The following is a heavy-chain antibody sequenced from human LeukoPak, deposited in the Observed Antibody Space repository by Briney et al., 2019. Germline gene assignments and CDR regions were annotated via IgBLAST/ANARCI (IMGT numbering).Heavy chain of an antibody. CDR2: INPSGGST. CDR3: ARARPGIAVAGTEYFDY. CDR1: GYTFTSYA. V-gene: IGHV1-46*01. J-gene: IGHJ4*02. Sequence: GASVKVSCKASGYTFTSYAMNWVRQAPGQGLEWMGIINPSGGSTSYAQKFQGRVTMTRDMSTSTVYMELSSLRSEDTAVYYCARARPGIAVAGTEYFDYWGQGTLVTVSS. D-gene: IGHD6-19*01.